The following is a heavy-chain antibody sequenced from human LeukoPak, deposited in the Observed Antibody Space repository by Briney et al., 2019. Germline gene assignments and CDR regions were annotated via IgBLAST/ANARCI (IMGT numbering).Heavy chain of an antibody. CDR1: GFTVSGNY. V-gene: IGHV3-66*01. Sequence: AGGSLRLSCAASGFTVSGNYMNWVRQAPGKGLEWVSVIYSGGATYYADSVKGRFTISRDNSKNTLYLQMNRLRAEDTAVYYCARGRGGYYEKNGYSDYWGQGTLVTVSS. D-gene: IGHD3-16*01. CDR2: IYSGGAT. J-gene: IGHJ4*02. CDR3: ARGRGGYYEKNGYSDY.